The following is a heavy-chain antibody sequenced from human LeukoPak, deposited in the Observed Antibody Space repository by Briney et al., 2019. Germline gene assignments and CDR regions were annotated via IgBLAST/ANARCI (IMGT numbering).Heavy chain of an antibody. V-gene: IGHV3-48*03. CDR3: ASRRGQEGFNYYYYMDV. D-gene: IGHD3-10*01. Sequence: PGRSLRLSCAASGFTFSSYEMNWVRQAPGKGLEWVSYISSSGSTIYYADSVKGRFTISRDNAKNSLYLQMNSLRAEDTAVYYCASRRGQEGFNYYYYMDVWGKGTTVTVSS. CDR1: GFTFSSYE. CDR2: ISSSGSTI. J-gene: IGHJ6*03.